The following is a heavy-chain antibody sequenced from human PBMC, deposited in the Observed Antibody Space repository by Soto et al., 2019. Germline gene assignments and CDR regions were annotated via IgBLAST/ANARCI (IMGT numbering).Heavy chain of an antibody. CDR1: GGSFSGYY. CDR2: INHSGST. Sequence: QSQTLSLTCAVYGGSFSGYYWSWIRQPPGKGLEWIGEINHSGSTNYNPSLKSRVTISVDTSKNQFSLKLSSVTAADTAVYYCARYRLTQYGDYSSFDPWGQGTLVTVSS. CDR3: ARYRLTQYGDYSSFDP. D-gene: IGHD4-17*01. J-gene: IGHJ5*02. V-gene: IGHV4-34*01.